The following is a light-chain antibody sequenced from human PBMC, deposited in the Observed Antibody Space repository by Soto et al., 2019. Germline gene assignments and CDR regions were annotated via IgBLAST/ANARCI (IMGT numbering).Light chain of an antibody. CDR2: AAS. CDR3: QKYNSAEA. V-gene: IGKV1-27*01. Sequence: DIQMTQSPSSLSASVGDRVTITCRASQGISNYLAWYQQKPGKVPKLLLYAASTLQSGVLSRFSGSGSGTDFTLTIRSLQPEDVATYYCQKYNSAEAFGQGTKVEIK. CDR1: QGISNY. J-gene: IGKJ1*01.